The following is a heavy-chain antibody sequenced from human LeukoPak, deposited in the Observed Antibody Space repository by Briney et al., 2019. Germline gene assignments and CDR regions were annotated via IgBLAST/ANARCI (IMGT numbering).Heavy chain of an antibody. Sequence: GGSLRLSCEASGFNFNIYSMNWVRQAPGKGLEWVSYITGSSAPIYYGDSVKGRFTISRDNAKNSLFLQMNSLRVEDPAVYYCARGLQWGFDWWGQGTLVTVSS. V-gene: IGHV3-48*01. CDR1: GFNFNIYS. J-gene: IGHJ4*02. CDR3: ARGLQWGFDW. D-gene: IGHD6-19*01. CDR2: ITGSSAPI.